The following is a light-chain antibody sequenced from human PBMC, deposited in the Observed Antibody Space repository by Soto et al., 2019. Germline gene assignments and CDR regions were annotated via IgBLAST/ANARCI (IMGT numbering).Light chain of an antibody. V-gene: IGKV1-12*01. J-gene: IGKJ5*01. CDR2: AAS. Sequence: DIQMTQSPSSVSASVGARVTITCRASQRIISWLAWYQQKPGTVPRLLIYAASSLQDGVPSRFSGSGAGTEFTLTITSLQPEDFGTYYCQQGDSFPITFGQGTRLEIK. CDR1: QRIISW. CDR3: QQGDSFPIT.